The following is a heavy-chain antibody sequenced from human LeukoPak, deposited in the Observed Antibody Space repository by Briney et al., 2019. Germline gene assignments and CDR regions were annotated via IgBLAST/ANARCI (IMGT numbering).Heavy chain of an antibody. D-gene: IGHD2-2*01. Sequence: GESLKISCKGSGYSFTNYWIAWVRQRPGKGLEWMGNIYPGDSDTRYSPSFQGQVTISVDKSISTAFLQWSSLKASDTAMYYCARAPGSTGWRQFDYWGQGALVTVSS. J-gene: IGHJ4*02. CDR2: IYPGDSDT. CDR1: GYSFTNYW. V-gene: IGHV5-51*01. CDR3: ARAPGSTGWRQFDY.